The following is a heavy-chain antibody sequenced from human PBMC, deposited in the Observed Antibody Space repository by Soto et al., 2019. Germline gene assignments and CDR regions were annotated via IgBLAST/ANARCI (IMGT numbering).Heavy chain of an antibody. CDR3: AKDVSYGPDAFDI. Sequence: SETLSLTCTVSGRSISSGDYYWSWIRQPPGKGLEWIGTIYYHGNTYSNPSLKSRVTISVDTSNNQLSLKLRSVTAADTAVYYCAKDVSYGPDAFDIWGQGTMVTVSS. V-gene: IGHV4-39*07. D-gene: IGHD3-10*01. J-gene: IGHJ3*02. CDR2: IYYHGNT. CDR1: GRSISSGDYY.